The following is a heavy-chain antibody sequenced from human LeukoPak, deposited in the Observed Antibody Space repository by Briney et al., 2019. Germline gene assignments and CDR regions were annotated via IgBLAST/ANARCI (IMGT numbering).Heavy chain of an antibody. Sequence: SVNVSCKASGGTFSSYAISWVRQAPGQGLEWMGGIIPIFGTANYAQKFQGRVTVTADKSTSTAYMELSSLRSEDTAVYYCARGPSIAARPDFDYWGQGTLVTVSS. D-gene: IGHD6-6*01. CDR3: ARGPSIAARPDFDY. J-gene: IGHJ4*02. CDR1: GGTFSSYA. V-gene: IGHV1-69*06. CDR2: IIPIFGTA.